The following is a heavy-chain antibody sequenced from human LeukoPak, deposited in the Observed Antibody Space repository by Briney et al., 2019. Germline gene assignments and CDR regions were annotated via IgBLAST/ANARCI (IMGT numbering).Heavy chain of an antibody. D-gene: IGHD3-3*01. CDR2: INDSGRS. CDR3: ARDGSVGFDY. J-gene: IGHJ4*02. CDR1: GGSFSGCY. Sequence: PSETLSLTCGVYGGSFSGCYWSWIRQPPGKGLEWIGEINDSGRSNYKSSLKSRVTISEDTSKNQFSLKLSSVTAADTAVCYCARDGSVGFDYWGQGTLVTVSS. V-gene: IGHV4-34*01.